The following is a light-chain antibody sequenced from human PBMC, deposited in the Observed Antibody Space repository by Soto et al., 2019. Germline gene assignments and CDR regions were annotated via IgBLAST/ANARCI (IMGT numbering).Light chain of an antibody. CDR1: ESVCNF. V-gene: IGKV3-11*01. CDR2: DAS. J-gene: IGKJ4*01. Sequence: EIVLTQSPVTLSLSPGDGATLSCRASESVCNFLAWYQHRPGQAPRLLIYDASTSASGIPARFSGSGSGTEFTLTIRGLEPDDFAVYYCQHRTVWPRTSFGGGTKVEIK. CDR3: QHRTVWPRTS.